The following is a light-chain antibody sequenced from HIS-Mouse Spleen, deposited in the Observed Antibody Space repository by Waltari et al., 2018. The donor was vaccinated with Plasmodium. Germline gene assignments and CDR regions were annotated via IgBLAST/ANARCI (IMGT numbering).Light chain of an antibody. CDR1: SSDVGSYNL. J-gene: IGLJ3*02. Sequence: QSALTQPASVSGSPGQSITISCTGTSSDVGSYNLVSWYQQHPGKAPKLMIYEGSKRTSGVSNRFAGSKSGNTASLTIPGLQAEDEADYYCCSYAGSSTFVFGGGTKLTVL. CDR2: EGS. V-gene: IGLV2-23*03. CDR3: CSYAGSSTFV.